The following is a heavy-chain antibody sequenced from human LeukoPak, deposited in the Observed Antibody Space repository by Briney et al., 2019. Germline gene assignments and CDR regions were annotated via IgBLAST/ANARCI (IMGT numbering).Heavy chain of an antibody. J-gene: IGHJ4*02. Sequence: GGSLRLSCAASGFTFSSYAMSWVRQAPGKGLEWVSAISGSGGSTYYADSVKGRFTISRDNSKNTLYLQMNSLRAEDTAVYYCAKLEGIDSSGYYDNWGQGTLVTVSS. CDR1: GFTFSSYA. D-gene: IGHD3-22*01. V-gene: IGHV3-23*01. CDR2: ISGSGGST. CDR3: AKLEGIDSSGYYDN.